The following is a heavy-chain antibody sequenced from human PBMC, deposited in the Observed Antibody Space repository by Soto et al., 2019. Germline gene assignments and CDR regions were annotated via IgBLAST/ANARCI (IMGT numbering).Heavy chain of an antibody. V-gene: IGHV3-33*01. CDR1: GFTFSSYG. CDR3: SRDLWELSETPFDY. J-gene: IGHJ4*02. D-gene: IGHD1-26*01. Sequence: GGSLRLSCAASGFTFSSYGMHWVRQAPGKGLEWVAVIWYDGSNKYYAASVKGRFTISRDNSKNTLYLQKNSLGAEDTAVYYCSRDLWELSETPFDYWGRGTLVTVSS. CDR2: IWYDGSNK.